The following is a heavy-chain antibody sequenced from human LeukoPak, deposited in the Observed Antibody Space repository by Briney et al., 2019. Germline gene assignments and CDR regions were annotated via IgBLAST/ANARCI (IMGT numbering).Heavy chain of an antibody. D-gene: IGHD3-10*01. CDR2: IYYSGST. Sequence: SETLSLTFTVSGGSISSGGYYWSWIRQHPGKGLEWIGYIYYSGSTYYNPSLKSRVTISVDTSKNQFSLKLSSVTAADTAVYYCARTHGSDSLTFDYWGQGTLVTVSS. J-gene: IGHJ4*02. CDR1: GGSISSGGYY. CDR3: ARTHGSDSLTFDY. V-gene: IGHV4-31*03.